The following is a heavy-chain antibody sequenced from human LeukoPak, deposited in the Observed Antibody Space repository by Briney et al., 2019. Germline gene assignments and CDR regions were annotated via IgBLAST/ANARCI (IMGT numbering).Heavy chain of an antibody. D-gene: IGHD3-10*01. Sequence: ASVKVSCKASGYTFTGYSMHWVRQAPGQGLEWMGWTNANSGGTNYAQKFQGRVTMTRDTSISTAFMELSRLSSDDTAVYYCACASGNYYNGNYFDYWGQGTLVTVSS. CDR3: ACASGNYYNGNYFDY. CDR2: TNANSGGT. V-gene: IGHV1-2*02. CDR1: GYTFTGYS. J-gene: IGHJ4*02.